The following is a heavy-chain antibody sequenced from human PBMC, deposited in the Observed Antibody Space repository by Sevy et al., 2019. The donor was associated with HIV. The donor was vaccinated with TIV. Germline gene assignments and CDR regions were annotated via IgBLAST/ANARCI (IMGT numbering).Heavy chain of an antibody. CDR2: IYTSGST. CDR1: GGSISSYY. D-gene: IGHD3-22*01. V-gene: IGHV4-4*07. CDR3: ASDVDYYDSCGYSYGMDV. J-gene: IGHJ6*02. Sequence: SESLSLTCTVSGGSISSYYWSWIRQPAGKGLEWIGRIYTSGSTNYNPSLKSRVTMSVDTSKNQFSLKLSSVTAADTAVYYCASDVDYYDSCGYSYGMDVWGHGTTVTVSS.